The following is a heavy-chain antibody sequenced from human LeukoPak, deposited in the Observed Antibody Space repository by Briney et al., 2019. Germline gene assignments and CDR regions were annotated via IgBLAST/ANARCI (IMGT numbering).Heavy chain of an antibody. CDR2: FYSSVST. V-gene: IGHV4-4*07. CDR3: ARRIDYYYYMDV. Sequence: ASETLSLTCAVSGGSIKTYYWSWIRQSAGTGLEWIGRFYSSVSTTYNPSLKSRVTISVDTSKNQFSLKLSSVTAADTAVYYCARRIDYYYYMDVWGKGTTVTVSS. J-gene: IGHJ6*03. CDR1: GGSIKTYY.